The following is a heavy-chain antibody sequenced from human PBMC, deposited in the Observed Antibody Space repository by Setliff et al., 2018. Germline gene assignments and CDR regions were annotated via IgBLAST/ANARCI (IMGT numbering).Heavy chain of an antibody. CDR2: ISTSGSTS. Sequence: GGSLRLSCVASGFSFSNYGMTWVRQAPGKGLEWISYISTSGSTSYYADSVEGRFTISRDNANHSLHLQMNSLRAEDTAVYFCARLALTGYDTSGYYYALDYYYYMDVWGKGTTVTVSS. J-gene: IGHJ6*03. CDR3: ARLALTGYDTSGYYYALDYYYYMDV. D-gene: IGHD3-22*01. CDR1: GFSFSNYG. V-gene: IGHV3-48*01.